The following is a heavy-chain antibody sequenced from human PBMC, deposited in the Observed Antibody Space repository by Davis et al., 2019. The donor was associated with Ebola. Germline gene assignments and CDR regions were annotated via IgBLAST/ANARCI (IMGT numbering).Heavy chain of an antibody. V-gene: IGHV3-48*01. CDR2: ISSSSSTI. D-gene: IGHD4-11*01. CDR1: GFTFSAYS. Sequence: GGSLRLSCAASGFTFSAYSMNWVRQAPGKGLECVSYISSSSSTIYYADSVKGRFTISRDNAKNSLYLQMNSLRAEDTAVYYCAKHYSNYVYYYYYGMDIWGKGTTVTVSS. J-gene: IGHJ6*04. CDR3: AKHYSNYVYYYYYGMDI.